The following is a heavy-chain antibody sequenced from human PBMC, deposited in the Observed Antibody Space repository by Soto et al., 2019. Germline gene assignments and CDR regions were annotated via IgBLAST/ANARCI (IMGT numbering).Heavy chain of an antibody. CDR3: ARGLRRQLLNWFDP. J-gene: IGHJ5*02. CDR2: IYCIGGT. Sequence: SETLSLTCTVSGGSISSYYWSWIRQPPGKGLEWIGYIYCIGGTNYNPSLKSRVTISVDTSKNQFSLKLSSVTAADTAVYYCARGLRRQLLNWFDPWGQGTLVTVS. V-gene: IGHV4-59*01. CDR1: GGSISSYY. D-gene: IGHD2-2*01.